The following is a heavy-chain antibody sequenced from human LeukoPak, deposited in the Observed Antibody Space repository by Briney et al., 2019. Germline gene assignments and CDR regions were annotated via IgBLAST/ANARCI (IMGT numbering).Heavy chain of an antibody. J-gene: IGHJ5*02. CDR3: ARLKPIAVAGTGDFDP. CDR2: INTNTGNP. D-gene: IGHD6-19*01. V-gene: IGHV7-4-1*02. CDR1: GGTFSSYA. Sequence: ASVKVSCKASGGTFSSYAISWVRQAPGQGLEWMGWINTNTGNPTYAQGFTGRFVFSLDTSVSTAYLQISSLKAEDTAVYYCARLKPIAVAGTGDFDPWGQGTLVTVSS.